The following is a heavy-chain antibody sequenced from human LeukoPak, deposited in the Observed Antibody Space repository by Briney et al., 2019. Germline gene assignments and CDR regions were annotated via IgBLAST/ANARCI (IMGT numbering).Heavy chain of an antibody. V-gene: IGHV4-34*01. Sequence: SETLSLTCAVYGGSFSGYYWSWIRQPPGKGLEWIGEINHSGSTNYNPSLKSRVTISVDTSKNQFSLKLSSVTAADTAVYYCAREGIAARHFVYWGQGTLVTVSS. D-gene: IGHD6-6*01. CDR2: INHSGST. CDR1: GGSFSGYY. CDR3: AREGIAARHFVY. J-gene: IGHJ4*02.